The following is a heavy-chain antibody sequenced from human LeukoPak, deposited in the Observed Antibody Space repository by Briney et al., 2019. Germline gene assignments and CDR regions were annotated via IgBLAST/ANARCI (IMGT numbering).Heavy chain of an antibody. CDR3: ARGRIIRLYGMDV. Sequence: AASVKVSCKASGYSFTSCAINWVRQAPGQGLEWMGWINTNAGNPTYAQGFTGRFVFSLDTSVSTAYLQISSLKAEDSAVYYCARGRIIRLYGMDVWGQGTTVTVSS. V-gene: IGHV7-4-1*02. CDR2: INTNAGNP. J-gene: IGHJ6*02. CDR1: GYSFTSCA. D-gene: IGHD2-21*01.